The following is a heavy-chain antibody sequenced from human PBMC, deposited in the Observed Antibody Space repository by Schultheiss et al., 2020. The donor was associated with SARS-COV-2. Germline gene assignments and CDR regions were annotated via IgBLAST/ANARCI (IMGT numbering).Heavy chain of an antibody. CDR3: ARGPIGAAGNWDFDY. V-gene: IGHV1-18*01. CDR2: ISAYNGNT. D-gene: IGHD6-13*01. Sequence: ASVKVSCKAAGYTFSNFGFAWVRQAPGQSLEWMGWISAYNGNTKNAQTLQDRVTMTTDTSTSTAYMELRSLRSDDTAVYYCARGPIGAAGNWDFDYWGQGTLVTVSS. CDR1: GYTFSNFG. J-gene: IGHJ4*02.